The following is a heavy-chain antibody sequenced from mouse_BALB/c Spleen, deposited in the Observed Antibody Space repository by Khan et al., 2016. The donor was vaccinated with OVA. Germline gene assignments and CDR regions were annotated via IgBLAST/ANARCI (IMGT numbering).Heavy chain of an antibody. CDR1: GDSITSGY. J-gene: IGHJ3*01. D-gene: IGHD2-14*01. CDR3: ARSTYRYAFAY. CDR2: MIYSGNT. Sequence: EVQLQESGPSLVKPSQTLSLTCSVTGDSITSGYWSWIRKFPGNKLEYMGYMIYSGNTYCNPSLKSRISLTRHTSKNQYYLQLNSVTTEDTATYYCARSTYRYAFAYWGQGTLVTVSA. V-gene: IGHV3-8*02.